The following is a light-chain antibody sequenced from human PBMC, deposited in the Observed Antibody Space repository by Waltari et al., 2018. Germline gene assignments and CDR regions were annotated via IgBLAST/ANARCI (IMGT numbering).Light chain of an antibody. CDR2: DTS. J-gene: IGKJ4*01. Sequence: SCRASQNISSYLAWYQQKPGQAPRLLIYDTSRRATGIPARFSGSGSGTDFTLTISSLEPEDFAVYSCLQRSNWPLTLGGGTKVDIK. V-gene: IGKV3-11*01. CDR3: LQRSNWPLT. CDR1: QNISSY.